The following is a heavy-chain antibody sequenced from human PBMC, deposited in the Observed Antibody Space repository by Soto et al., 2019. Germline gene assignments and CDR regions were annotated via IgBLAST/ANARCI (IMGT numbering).Heavy chain of an antibody. Sequence: SETLSLTCGVYGGSFSGYSCSWIRQSPGKGLEWIGESNHRGATNYKPSLKSRVTILEDTSKYQFSLRLNSVTAADTAVYYCAGGLGYCSSVSCPTIQWGQGTPVTVSS. CDR3: AGGLGYCSSVSCPTIQ. CDR1: GGSFSGYS. D-gene: IGHD2-2*01. V-gene: IGHV4-34*01. J-gene: IGHJ4*02. CDR2: SNHRGAT.